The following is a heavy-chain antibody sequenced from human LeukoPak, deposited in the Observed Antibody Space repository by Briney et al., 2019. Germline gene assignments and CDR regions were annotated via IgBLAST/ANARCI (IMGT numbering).Heavy chain of an antibody. Sequence: ASVKASCKASGYTFTSYDIAWVRQAAGQGLEWMGWMNPNTGNTGYVQKFQGRVTMTRNTSISTAYMELSSLRSEDTAVYYCARLRTILYYMDVWGKGTTVTISS. CDR2: MNPNTGNT. J-gene: IGHJ6*03. CDR3: ARLRTILYYMDV. CDR1: GYTFTSYD. V-gene: IGHV1-8*01. D-gene: IGHD3-3*01.